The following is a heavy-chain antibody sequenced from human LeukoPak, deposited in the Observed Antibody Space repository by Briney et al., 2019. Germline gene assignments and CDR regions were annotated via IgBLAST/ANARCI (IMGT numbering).Heavy chain of an antibody. J-gene: IGHJ2*01. CDR2: IFYSGST. D-gene: IGHD6-13*01. CDR1: GGSISSYY. CDR3: ARVYYSNSYDYWYFDL. V-gene: IGHV4-59*01. Sequence: SQTLSLTCTVSGGSISSYYWSWIRQPPGKGLEWIGYIFYSGSTNYNPSLKSRVTIPVDTSKNQFSLKLSSVTAADTAVYYCARVYYSNSYDYWYFDLWGRGTLVTVSS.